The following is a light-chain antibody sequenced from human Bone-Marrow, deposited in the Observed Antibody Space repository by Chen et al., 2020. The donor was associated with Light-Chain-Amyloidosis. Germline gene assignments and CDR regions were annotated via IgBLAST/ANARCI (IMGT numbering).Light chain of an antibody. J-gene: IGLJ3*02. CDR1: NIGSTS. CDR2: DDS. CDR3: QVWDRSSDRPV. Sequence: SYVLTPPSSVSVAPGQTAKLAGGGNNIGSTSVHWYQQTPGQAPLLVVYDDSDRPSGIPERLSGSNSGNTATLTISRVEAGDEADYYCQVWDRSSDRPVFGGGTKLTVL. V-gene: IGLV3-21*02.